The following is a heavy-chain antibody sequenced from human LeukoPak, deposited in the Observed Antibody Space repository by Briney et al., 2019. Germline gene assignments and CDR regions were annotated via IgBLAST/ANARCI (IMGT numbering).Heavy chain of an antibody. V-gene: IGHV3-33*01. CDR3: ARDNGVAAAEDY. D-gene: IGHD6-13*01. Sequence: GGSLRLSCAASGFTFSSYGMHWVRQAPGKGLEWVAVILSDGSKEFYADSVKGRFTISRDNAKNSLYLQMNSLRVEDTAVYYCARDNGVAAAEDYWGQGTLVTVSS. CDR2: ILSDGSKE. CDR1: GFTFSSYG. J-gene: IGHJ4*02.